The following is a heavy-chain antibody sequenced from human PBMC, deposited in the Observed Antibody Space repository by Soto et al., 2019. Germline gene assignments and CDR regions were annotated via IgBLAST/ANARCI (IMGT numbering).Heavy chain of an antibody. D-gene: IGHD2-2*01. CDR3: AKGRLSRRDYYDGMDV. J-gene: IGHJ6*02. Sequence: EVQLLESGGGLVQPGGSLRLSCAASGITFSGYVINWVRQAPGNGLEWVSGISGSGDRTFYADSVKGRFTISRDNSKNTLFLQMQSLRAEDTAVYYFAKGRLSRRDYYDGMDVWGQGTTVIVSS. V-gene: IGHV3-23*01. CDR2: ISGSGDRT. CDR1: GITFSGYV.